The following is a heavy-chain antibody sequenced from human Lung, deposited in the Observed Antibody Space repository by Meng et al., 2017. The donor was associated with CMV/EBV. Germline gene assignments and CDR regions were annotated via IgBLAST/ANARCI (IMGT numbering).Heavy chain of an antibody. D-gene: IGHD1-20*01. CDR3: TRAGIDGYNWKDYYYDGMDV. V-gene: IGHV3-49*04. J-gene: IGHJ6*02. CDR1: GFTFGAYA. CDR2: IRSKAYGGTT. Sequence: GGSXRLXCTASGFTFGAYAMGWVRQAPGKGLEWVGFIRSKAYGGTTEYAAAVKGRFTVSRDDSKSIAYLQMDSLKTEDTAVYYCTRAGIDGYNWKDYYYDGMDVWXQGTTVTVSS.